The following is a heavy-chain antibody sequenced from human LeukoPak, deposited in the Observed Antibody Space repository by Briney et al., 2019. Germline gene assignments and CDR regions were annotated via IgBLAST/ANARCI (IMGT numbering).Heavy chain of an antibody. CDR3: ARRGYDRVNWFDP. D-gene: IGHD5-12*01. V-gene: IGHV4-59*08. Sequence: HSETLSLTCTVSGGSISSYYWSWIRQPPGKGLEWIGYIYYSGSTNYNPSLKSRVTISVDTSKNQFSLKLSSVTAADTAVYYCARRGYDRVNWFDPWGQGTLVTVSS. J-gene: IGHJ5*02. CDR2: IYYSGST. CDR1: GGSISSYY.